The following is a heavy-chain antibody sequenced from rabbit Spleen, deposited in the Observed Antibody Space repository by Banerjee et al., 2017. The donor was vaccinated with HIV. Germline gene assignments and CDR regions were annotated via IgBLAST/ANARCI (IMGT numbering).Heavy chain of an antibody. CDR2: IYTTSGNT. CDR1: GFSLSNNYW. J-gene: IGHJ4*01. D-gene: IGHD1-1*01. V-gene: IGHV1S40*01. Sequence: QSLEESGGGLVKPGASLTLTCTASGFSLSNNYWICWVRQAPGKGLEWIACIYTTSGNTDYASWAKGRLTISKTSSNTVTLQMTSLTAADTATCFCARDLLGVIGWNFNLWGQGTLVTVS. CDR3: ARDLLGVIGWNFNL.